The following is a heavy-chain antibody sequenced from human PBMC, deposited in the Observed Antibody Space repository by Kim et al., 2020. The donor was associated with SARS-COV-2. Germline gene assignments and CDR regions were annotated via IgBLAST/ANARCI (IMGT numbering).Heavy chain of an antibody. J-gene: IGHJ4*02. CDR3: ARAPRIMITFGGVIATKTPYYFDY. Sequence: RISGSTIYYADSLKGRFTISRDNAKNSLYLQMNSLRAEDTAVYYCARAPRIMITFGGVIATKTPYYFDYWGQGTLVTVSS. V-gene: IGHV3-11*01. D-gene: IGHD3-16*02. CDR2: RISGSTI.